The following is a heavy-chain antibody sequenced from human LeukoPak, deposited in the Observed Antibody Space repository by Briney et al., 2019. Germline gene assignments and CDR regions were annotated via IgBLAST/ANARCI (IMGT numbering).Heavy chain of an antibody. J-gene: IGHJ4*02. Sequence: QPGGSLRLSCAASGFTFRTYWMHWVRQAPGKGLVWVSRIDAEGTTTTYADSVKGRFTISKDNAKNTLYLQMNSLRAEDTAAYYCARRYHYDSSGYQFDYWGQGTLVTVSS. V-gene: IGHV3-74*01. D-gene: IGHD3-22*01. CDR1: GFTFRTYW. CDR2: IDAEGTTT. CDR3: ARRYHYDSSGYQFDY.